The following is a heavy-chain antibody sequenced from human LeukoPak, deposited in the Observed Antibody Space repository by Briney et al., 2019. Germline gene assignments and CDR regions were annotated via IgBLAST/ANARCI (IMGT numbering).Heavy chain of an antibody. D-gene: IGHD2-15*01. Sequence: SETLSLTCTVSGCTFSGYCWSWIRQPPGKGLEWIGEINHSGSTTYNPYLKSRVTISVDTSKNQFSLKLSSVTAADTAAYYCARGRSEDIVVVVAATDIDYWGRGTRVTVSA. CDR2: INHSGST. CDR3: ARGRSEDIVVVVAATDIDY. J-gene: IGHJ4*02. CDR1: GCTFSGYC. V-gene: IGHV4-34*01.